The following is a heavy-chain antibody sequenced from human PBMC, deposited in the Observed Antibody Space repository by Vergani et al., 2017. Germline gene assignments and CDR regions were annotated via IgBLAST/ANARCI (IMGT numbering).Heavy chain of an antibody. V-gene: IGHV3-9*01. Sequence: EVQLVESGGGLVQPGRSLRLSCAASGFTFDDYAMHWVRQAPGKGLEWVSGISWNSGSIGYADSVKGRFTISRDNAKNSLYLQMNSLRAEDTAVYYCARAGNYDSSGYLDFDYWGQGTLVTVSS. CDR2: ISWNSGSI. CDR1: GFTFDDYA. D-gene: IGHD3-22*01. CDR3: ARAGNYDSSGYLDFDY. J-gene: IGHJ4*02.